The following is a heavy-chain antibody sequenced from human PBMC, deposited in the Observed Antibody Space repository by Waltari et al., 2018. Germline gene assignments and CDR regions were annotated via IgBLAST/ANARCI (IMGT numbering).Heavy chain of an antibody. Sequence: EVQLVESGGGLVQPGGSLRLSCAASGFTFSRYEMNWVRQAPGKGLEWVSYISSSGSTIYYADSVKGRFTISRDNAKNSLYLQMNSLRAEDTAVYYCARDPWIQSLDYWGQGTLVTVSS. D-gene: IGHD5-18*01. V-gene: IGHV3-48*03. J-gene: IGHJ4*02. CDR3: ARDPWIQSLDY. CDR2: ISSSGSTI. CDR1: GFTFSRYE.